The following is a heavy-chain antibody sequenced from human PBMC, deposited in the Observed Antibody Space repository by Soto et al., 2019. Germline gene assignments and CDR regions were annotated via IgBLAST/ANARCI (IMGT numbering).Heavy chain of an antibody. D-gene: IGHD6-19*01. Sequence: GGSLRLSCSASGFTFSSYAMHWVRQAPGKGLEYVSAISSNGGSTYYADSVKGRFTISRDNSKNTLYLQMSSLRAEDTAVYYCVKDRVAVAALWGVDFDYWGQGTLVTVSS. CDR3: VKDRVAVAALWGVDFDY. CDR2: ISSNGGST. V-gene: IGHV3-64D*08. CDR1: GFTFSSYA. J-gene: IGHJ4*02.